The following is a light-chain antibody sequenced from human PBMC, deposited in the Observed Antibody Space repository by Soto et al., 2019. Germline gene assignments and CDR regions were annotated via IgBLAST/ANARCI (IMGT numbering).Light chain of an antibody. CDR2: DAS. CDR3: QQYHYSWT. J-gene: IGKJ1*01. CDR1: QTIDNK. V-gene: IGKV3-15*01. Sequence: EIVMTQSPATLSVSPGERATLSCRASQTIDNKLVWYQQKPGKVPRLLIYDASTRATGIPARFSGRSAATESPLTSSSLQAEDFAFYCCQQYHYSWTFGQGTKVDIK.